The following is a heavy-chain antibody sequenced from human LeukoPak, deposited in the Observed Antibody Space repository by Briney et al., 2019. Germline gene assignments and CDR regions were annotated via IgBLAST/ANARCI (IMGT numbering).Heavy chain of an antibody. J-gene: IGHJ4*02. Sequence: GGSLRLSCAASGFTFSSYAMSWVRQAPGKGLEWVSAISGSGGSTYYAASVKGRFTISRDNSKNTLYLQMNSLRAEDTTVYYCAKSIANYPLDYWGQGTLVTVSS. D-gene: IGHD1-7*01. CDR3: AKSIANYPLDY. CDR1: GFTFSSYA. V-gene: IGHV3-23*01. CDR2: ISGSGGST.